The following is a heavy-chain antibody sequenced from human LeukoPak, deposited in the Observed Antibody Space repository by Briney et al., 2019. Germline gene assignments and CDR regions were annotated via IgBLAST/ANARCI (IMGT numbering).Heavy chain of an antibody. CDR1: GFTFSSYS. CDR3: ARLNGGTASDY. CDR2: ISSSSSYI. J-gene: IGHJ4*02. Sequence: GGSLRLSCAASGFTFSSYSMNWVRQAPGKGLEWVSSISSSSSYIYYADSVKGRFTISSDNAKDSLYLQMNSLRAEDTAVYYCARLNGGTASDYWGQGTLVTVSS. D-gene: IGHD2-21*02. V-gene: IGHV3-21*01.